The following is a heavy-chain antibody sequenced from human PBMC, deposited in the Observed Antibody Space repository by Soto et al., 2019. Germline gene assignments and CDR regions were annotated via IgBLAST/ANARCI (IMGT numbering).Heavy chain of an antibody. D-gene: IGHD1-1*01. CDR2: ISVLNGYA. J-gene: IGHJ5*01. CDR1: GYSFHNSG. CDR3: SKNGTTWFAS. V-gene: IGHV1-18*01. Sequence: QVQLVQSGPELKKPGASLKVSCKTSGYSFHNSGISWVRQAPGQGLEWMGWISVLNGYAHYGQKFQGRVIMTADTFTSTAYMELRGLRSDDTAMYYCSKNGTTWFASWGQGTPVTVSS.